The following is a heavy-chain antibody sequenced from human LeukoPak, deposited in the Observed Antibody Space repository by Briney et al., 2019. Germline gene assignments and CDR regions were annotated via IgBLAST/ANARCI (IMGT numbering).Heavy chain of an antibody. CDR2: ISNSGGTT. Sequence: PGGSLRLSCAASRFTFSSYAMSWVRQAPGKGLEWVSSISNSGGTTYYADSVRGRFTISRDNSKNTLYLQMNSLRAEDTAGYYCAKTVAGGSYYYGMDVWGQGTTVTVSS. CDR1: RFTFSSYA. V-gene: IGHV3-23*01. D-gene: IGHD6-19*01. CDR3: AKTVAGGSYYYGMDV. J-gene: IGHJ6*02.